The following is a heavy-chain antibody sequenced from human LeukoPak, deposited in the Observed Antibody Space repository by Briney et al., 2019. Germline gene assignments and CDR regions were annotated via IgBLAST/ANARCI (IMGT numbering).Heavy chain of an antibody. D-gene: IGHD6-25*01. CDR3: AKDSGSWFDP. CDR1: GFTFSSYG. V-gene: IGHV3-30*18. Sequence: PGRSLRLSCAASGFTFSSYGMHWVRQAPGKGLEWVAVISYDGSNKYYADSVKGRFTISRDNSKNTLYLQMNSLRAEDTAVYYCAKDSGSWFDPWGQGTLVTVSS. J-gene: IGHJ5*02. CDR2: ISYDGSNK.